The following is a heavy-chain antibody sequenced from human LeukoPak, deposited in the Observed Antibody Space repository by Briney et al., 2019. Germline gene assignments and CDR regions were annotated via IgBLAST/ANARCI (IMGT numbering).Heavy chain of an antibody. CDR1: GGTFSSYA. CDR2: IIPIFGTA. V-gene: IGHV1-69*13. Sequence: GASVKVSRKASGGTFSSYAISWVRQAPGQGLEWMGGIIPIFGTANYAQKFQGRVTITADESTSTAYMELSSLRSEDTAVYYCASSDQSDRVARRQYYFDYWGQGTLVTVSS. CDR3: ASSDQSDRVARRQYYFDY. D-gene: IGHD3-3*01. J-gene: IGHJ4*02.